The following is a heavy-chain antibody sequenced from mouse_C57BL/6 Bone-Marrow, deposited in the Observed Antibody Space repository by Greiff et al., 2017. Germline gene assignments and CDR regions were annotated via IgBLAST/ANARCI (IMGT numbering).Heavy chain of an antibody. CDR2: IDPSDSET. V-gene: IGHV1-52*01. Sequence: QVQLKQPGAELVRPGSSVKLSCKASGYTFTSYWMHWVKQRPIQGLEWIGNIDPSDSETHYNQKFKDKATLTVDKSSSTAYMQLSSLTSEDSAVYYCLLRRENYFDYWGQGTTLTVSS. J-gene: IGHJ2*01. D-gene: IGHD1-2*01. CDR3: LLRRENYFDY. CDR1: GYTFTSYW.